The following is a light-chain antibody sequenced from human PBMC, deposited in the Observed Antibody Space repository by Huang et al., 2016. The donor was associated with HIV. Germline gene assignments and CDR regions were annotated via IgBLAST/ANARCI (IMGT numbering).Light chain of an antibody. CDR2: DVS. V-gene: IGKV3-11*01. Sequence: DIVLTQSPATLSLSPGERATLSCRASQSVSGYLAWYQQKPGQAPRLLIYDVSKRATGSPARFRGSGSGTDFTLPISSVEPEDFAVYYCQQRSNWPALTFGGGTKVEIK. CDR3: QQRSNWPALT. CDR1: QSVSGY. J-gene: IGKJ4*01.